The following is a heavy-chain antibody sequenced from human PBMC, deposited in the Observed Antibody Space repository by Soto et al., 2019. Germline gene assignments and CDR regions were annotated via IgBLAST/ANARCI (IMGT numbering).Heavy chain of an antibody. D-gene: IGHD3-10*01. V-gene: IGHV3-7*01. Sequence: ESGGGLVQPGGSLRVSCTASGFTFRNYWMTWVRQAPGKGLEWVANINQNEGEKYYVDSVKGRFTISRDNAYNSLYLEMDNLRVDDSAVYFCARGRPPSSGGNFDSWGQGTPVSVSS. CDR1: GFTFRNYW. CDR2: INQNEGEK. CDR3: ARGRPPSSGGNFDS. J-gene: IGHJ4*02.